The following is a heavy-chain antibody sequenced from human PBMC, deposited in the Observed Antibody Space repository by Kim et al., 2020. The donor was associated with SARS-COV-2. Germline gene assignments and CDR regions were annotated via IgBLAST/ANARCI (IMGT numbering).Heavy chain of an antibody. CDR1: GYTLTELS. Sequence: ASVKVSCKVSGYTLTELSMHWVRQAPGKGLEWMGGFDPEDGETIYAQKFQGRVTMTEDTSTDTAYMELSSLRSEDTAVYYCATEGSRISTISNWFDPWGQGTLVTVSS. V-gene: IGHV1-24*01. CDR2: FDPEDGET. J-gene: IGHJ5*02. D-gene: IGHD3-3*01. CDR3: ATEGSRISTISNWFDP.